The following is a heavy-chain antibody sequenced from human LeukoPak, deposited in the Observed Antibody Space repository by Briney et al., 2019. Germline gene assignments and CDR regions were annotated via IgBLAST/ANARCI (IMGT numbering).Heavy chain of an antibody. CDR3: ARRRGIAARRATAFDI. Sequence: GGSLRLSCAASGFTFSSYWMHWVRQAPGKGLVWVSRINSDGSSTSYADSVKGRFTISRDNAKNTLYLQMNSLRAEDTAVYYCARRRGIAARRATAFDIWGQGTMVTVSS. CDR2: INSDGSST. V-gene: IGHV3-74*01. CDR1: GFTFSSYW. J-gene: IGHJ3*02. D-gene: IGHD6-6*01.